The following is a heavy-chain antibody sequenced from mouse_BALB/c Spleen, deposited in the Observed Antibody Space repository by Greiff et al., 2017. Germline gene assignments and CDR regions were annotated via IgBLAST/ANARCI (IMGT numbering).Heavy chain of an antibody. CDR3: ARRDYGSSYAMDY. D-gene: IGHD1-1*01. Sequence: DVQLQESGAELVRPGALVKLSCKASGFTIKDYYMHWVKQRPEQGLEWIGWIDPENGNTIYDPKFQGKASITADTSSNTAYLQLSSLTSEDTAVYYCARRDYGSSYAMDYWGQGTSVTVSS. V-gene: IGHV14-1*02. CDR1: GFTIKDYY. J-gene: IGHJ4*01. CDR2: IDPENGNT.